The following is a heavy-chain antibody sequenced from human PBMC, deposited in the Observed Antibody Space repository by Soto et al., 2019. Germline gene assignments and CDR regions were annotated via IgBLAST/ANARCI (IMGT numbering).Heavy chain of an antibody. CDR1: GFTLSSYA. CDR2: ISGSVGST. Sequence: PGGSLRLSCAASGFTLSSYAMSWVRQAPGKGLEWVSTISGSVGSTYYADSVKGRFSISRDNSKNTVYLQMNSLRAEDTAVYYCAKPYCGGDCLQRDVYYYYGMDVWGQGTTVTVSS. J-gene: IGHJ6*02. D-gene: IGHD2-21*02. CDR3: AKPYCGGDCLQRDVYYYYGMDV. V-gene: IGHV3-23*01.